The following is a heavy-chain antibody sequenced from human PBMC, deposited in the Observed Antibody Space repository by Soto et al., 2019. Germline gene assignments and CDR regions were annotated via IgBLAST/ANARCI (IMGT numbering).Heavy chain of an antibody. CDR3: ARGAMANFDY. Sequence: ASVKVSCKASGGTFGSHGIAWVRQAPGQGLEWMGGFIAMLGTPTYAKKVQGRATITADESLTSSYLELRSLRSEDTAVYFCARGAMANFDYWGQGTVVTVSS. V-gene: IGHV1-69*13. J-gene: IGHJ4*02. D-gene: IGHD5-18*01. CDR2: FIAMLGTP. CDR1: GGTFGSHG.